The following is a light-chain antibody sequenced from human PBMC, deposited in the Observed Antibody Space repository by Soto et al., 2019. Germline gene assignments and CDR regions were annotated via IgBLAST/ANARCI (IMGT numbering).Light chain of an antibody. J-gene: IGKJ2*01. Sequence: EIVLTQSPATLSVSPGERVTLSCRASQSVSNNLAWYQQKPGQAPRLLIYGASTRATGIPARFSGSGSGTEFTRTISSLQSEDFAVYYCQQYNNWPYTLGQGTKLEIK. V-gene: IGKV3-15*01. CDR3: QQYNNWPYT. CDR2: GAS. CDR1: QSVSNN.